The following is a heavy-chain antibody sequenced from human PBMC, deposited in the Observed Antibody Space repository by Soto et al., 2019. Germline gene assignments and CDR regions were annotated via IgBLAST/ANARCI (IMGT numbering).Heavy chain of an antibody. CDR3: ARAGHSSSSEGANWFDP. V-gene: IGHV4-31*03. CDR2: IYYSGST. D-gene: IGHD6-6*01. Sequence: SETLSLTCTVSGGSISSGGYYWSWIRQHPGKGLEWIGYIYYSGSTYYNPSLKSRVTISVDASKNQFSLNLSSVTAADTAVYYCARAGHSSSSEGANWFDPWGQGTLVTVSS. CDR1: GGSISSGGYY. J-gene: IGHJ5*02.